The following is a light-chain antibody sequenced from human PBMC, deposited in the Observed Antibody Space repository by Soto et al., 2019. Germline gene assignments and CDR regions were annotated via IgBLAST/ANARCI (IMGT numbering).Light chain of an antibody. Sequence: EIVLTQSPGTLVLYPGEGATLSCRASQSVSKYLAWYQQKPGQAPRLLIYGASSRATGIPDSFSGSGSGTDFTLTISRLEPDDFAVYYCQQYGGSPQTFGQGTRWIS. CDR1: QSVSKY. J-gene: IGKJ1*01. V-gene: IGKV3-20*01. CDR2: GAS. CDR3: QQYGGSPQT.